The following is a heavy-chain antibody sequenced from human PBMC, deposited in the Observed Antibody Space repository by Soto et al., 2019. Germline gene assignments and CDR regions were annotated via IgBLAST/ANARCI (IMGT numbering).Heavy chain of an antibody. D-gene: IGHD2-2*01. CDR3: AKISTTSRNFDY. J-gene: IGHJ4*02. V-gene: IGHV3-23*01. CDR2: IGSSGATT. CDR1: GFTFSNSP. Sequence: EVHMLESGGDLVQPGGSLRLSCEASGFTFSNSPMAWVRQAPGKGLEWVSSIGSSGATTYYADSVKGRFIISRDNSRNTLFLQMNSLTTEDTAVYSCAKISTTSRNFDYWGRGTLVTVSS.